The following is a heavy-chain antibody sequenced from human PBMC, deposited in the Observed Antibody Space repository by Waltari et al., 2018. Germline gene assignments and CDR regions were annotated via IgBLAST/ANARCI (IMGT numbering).Heavy chain of an antibody. CDR2: ISYDGSNK. V-gene: IGHV3-30*18. J-gene: IGHJ5*02. Sequence: QVQLVESGGGVVQPGRSLRLACAAAGVTFSSYGMHGVRQAPGRGLEWVAVISYDGSNKYYADSVKGRFTISRDNSKNTLYLQMNSLRAEDTAVYYCAKEVTIFGVVIPNWFDPWGQGTLVTVSS. D-gene: IGHD3-3*01. CDR1: GVTFSSYG. CDR3: AKEVTIFGVVIPNWFDP.